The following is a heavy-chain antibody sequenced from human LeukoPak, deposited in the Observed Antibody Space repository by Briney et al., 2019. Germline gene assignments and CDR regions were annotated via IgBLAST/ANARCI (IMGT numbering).Heavy chain of an antibody. CDR3: ARHLSSGWYYYFDY. CDR1: GGSISSYS. V-gene: IGHV4-59*08. CDR2: IYYSGST. J-gene: IGHJ4*02. D-gene: IGHD6-19*01. Sequence: PSETLSLTCTVSGGSISSYSWSWIRQPPGKGLEWIGYIYYSGSTNYNPSLESRVTISIDTSKNQFSLKLSSVTAADTAVYYCARHLSSGWYYYFDYWGQGTLVTVSS.